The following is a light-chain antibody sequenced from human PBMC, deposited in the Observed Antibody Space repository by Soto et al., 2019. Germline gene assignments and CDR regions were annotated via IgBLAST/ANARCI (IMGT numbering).Light chain of an antibody. J-gene: IGLJ3*02. CDR1: SSNIVTNY. V-gene: IGLV1-47*02. CDR3: AAWDDSLSGRV. CDR2: SNN. Sequence: QPVLTQPPSASGTPGQRVTISCSGSSSNIVTNYVYWYQQLPGAAPNLLIYSNNQRPSGVPDRFSGSKSGTSASLAISGLRSEDEADYYCAAWDDSLSGRVFGGGTKLTVL.